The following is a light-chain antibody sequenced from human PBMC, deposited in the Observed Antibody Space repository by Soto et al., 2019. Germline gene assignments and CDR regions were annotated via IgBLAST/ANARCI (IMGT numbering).Light chain of an antibody. CDR3: QQFYTTPT. CDR2: WAS. CDR1: QSLLYIANNKNY. J-gene: IGKJ4*01. V-gene: IGKV4-1*01. Sequence: DIVMTQFTDSLGVSLGERATINCRSSQSLLYIANNKNYLAWYQQKPGQPPKLLISWASARESGVPDRFSGSGSGADFTLTISSLQAEDVGLYYCQQFYTTPTFGGGTKVELK.